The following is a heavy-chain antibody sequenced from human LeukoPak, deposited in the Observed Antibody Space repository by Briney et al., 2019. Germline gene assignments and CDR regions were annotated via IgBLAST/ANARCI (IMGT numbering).Heavy chain of an antibody. V-gene: IGHV4-39*01. CDR1: GGSISSSSYY. Sequence: SETVSLTCTVSGGSISSSSYYWGWIRQPPGKGLELIGSIYYSGSTYYHPSLKSRVTISVDTSKNQFSLKLSSVTAADTAVYYCARHGAAGYYWGQGTLVTVSS. J-gene: IGHJ4*02. D-gene: IGHD6-13*01. CDR3: ARHGAAGYY. CDR2: IYYSGST.